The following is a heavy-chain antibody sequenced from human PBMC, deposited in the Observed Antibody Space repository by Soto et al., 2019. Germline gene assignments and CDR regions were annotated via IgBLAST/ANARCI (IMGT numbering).Heavy chain of an antibody. Sequence: PSVTLSLTCTVSYGSISVSNVFWGWVRQPPGKGLEWIGNIDYSGTAYFNPSLGTRVTFPVDTSKNQFSLALYSVTAADTAVYYCARTTGRHLDFWGQGILVTVSS. CDR2: IDYSGTA. D-gene: IGHD4-4*01. CDR1: YGSISVSNVF. J-gene: IGHJ4*02. CDR3: ARTTGRHLDF. V-gene: IGHV4-39*01.